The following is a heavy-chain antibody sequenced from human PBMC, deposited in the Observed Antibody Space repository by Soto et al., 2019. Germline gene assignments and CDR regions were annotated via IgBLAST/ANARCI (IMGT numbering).Heavy chain of an antibody. D-gene: IGHD2-2*01. Sequence: GASVKVSCKASGYTFTSYAMHWVRQAPGQRLEWMGWINAGNGNTKYSQKFQGRVTITRDTSASTAYMELSSLRSEDTAVYYCARRYCSSTSCYSNWFDPWGQGTLVTVSS. CDR2: INAGNGNT. J-gene: IGHJ5*02. CDR1: GYTFTSYA. CDR3: ARRYCSSTSCYSNWFDP. V-gene: IGHV1-3*01.